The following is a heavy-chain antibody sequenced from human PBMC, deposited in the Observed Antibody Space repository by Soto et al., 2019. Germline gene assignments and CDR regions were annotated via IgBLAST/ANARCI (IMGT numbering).Heavy chain of an antibody. V-gene: IGHV3-23*01. D-gene: IGHD3-16*01. CDR2: MSRTGDNT. J-gene: IGHJ3*02. CDR3: AKGGYYSLFDI. CDR1: GFTFSIYA. Sequence: GGSLRLSCAASGFTFSIYAMTWVRQSPGKGLEWVSSMSRTGDNTYYADSVKGRFTISRDNSNNTLSLQMHILRVEDTAVYFCAKGGYYSLFDIWGQGTVVTVSS.